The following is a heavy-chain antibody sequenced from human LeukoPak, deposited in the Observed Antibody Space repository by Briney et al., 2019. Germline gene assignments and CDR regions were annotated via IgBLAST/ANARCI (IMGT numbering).Heavy chain of an antibody. CDR2: IHQDGGER. CDR3: ARDKVVGATYFDY. V-gene: IGHV3-7*01. J-gene: IGHJ4*02. Sequence: GGSLRLSCAASGFTFSIYAMSWVRQAPGKGPEWVANIHQDGGERYYVDSVKGRFTISRDNAKNSLYLQMDSLRAEDTAMYYCARDKVVGATYFDYWGQGILVTVSS. D-gene: IGHD1-26*01. CDR1: GFTFSIYA.